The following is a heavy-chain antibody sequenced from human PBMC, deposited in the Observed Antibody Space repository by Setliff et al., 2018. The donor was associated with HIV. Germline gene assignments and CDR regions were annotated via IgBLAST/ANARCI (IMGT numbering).Heavy chain of an antibody. V-gene: IGHV1-69*04. CDR3: ARERIGYFDF. D-gene: IGHD2-15*01. Sequence: SVKVSCKASGGSITSNYITWVRQAPGQGLEWMGRIIPMFGIANNAPKFQGRVTITADKSTSTSYMELSSLTSEDTAVYYCARERIGYFDFWGHGTLVTVSS. CDR2: IIPMFGIA. J-gene: IGHJ4*01. CDR1: GGSITSNY.